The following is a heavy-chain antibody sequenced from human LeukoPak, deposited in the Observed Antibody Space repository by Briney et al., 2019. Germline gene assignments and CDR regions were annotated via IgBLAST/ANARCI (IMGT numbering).Heavy chain of an antibody. CDR3: ARGGIQWELSFDY. CDR2: IYYSGST. D-gene: IGHD1-26*01. J-gene: IGHJ4*02. CDR1: GGSISSSSYY. Sequence: SETLSLTCTVSGGSISSSSYYWGWIRQPPGKGLEWIGSIYYSGSTYYNPSLKSRVTISVDTSKNQFSLQLNSVTPEDTAVYYCARGGIQWELSFDYWGQGTLVTVSS. V-gene: IGHV4-39*07.